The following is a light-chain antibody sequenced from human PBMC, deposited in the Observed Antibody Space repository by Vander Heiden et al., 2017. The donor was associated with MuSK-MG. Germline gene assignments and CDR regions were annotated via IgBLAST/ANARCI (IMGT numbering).Light chain of an antibody. J-gene: IGLJ2*01. CDR2: STS. V-gene: IGLV7-43*01. CDR1: TGAVTSGYY. CDR3: LLYYGGAHLV. Sequence: QTVVTQQPSLTSSPGGPVTLTCASSTGAVTSGYYPNWFQQKPGQAPRVMIYSTSNKHSWTPARFSGSLLGGKAALTLSGVQPEDEAEYYCLLYYGGAHLVFGGGTKLTVL.